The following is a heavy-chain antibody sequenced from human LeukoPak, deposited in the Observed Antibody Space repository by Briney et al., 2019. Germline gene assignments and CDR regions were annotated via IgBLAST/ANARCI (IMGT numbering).Heavy chain of an antibody. CDR2: TNRDGSEK. D-gene: IGHD1-26*01. CDR1: EFTFSNFW. V-gene: IGHV3-7*01. J-gene: IGHJ3*02. CDR3: ARDSGSCRGCAFDI. Sequence: GGSLRLSCAASEFTFSNFWMSWVRQVPGKGLEWVANTNRDGSEKYYVVSVKGRVTISRDNAMNFLYLQLNSLRVDDTAVHYCARDSGSCRGCAFDIWGQGTVVTVSS.